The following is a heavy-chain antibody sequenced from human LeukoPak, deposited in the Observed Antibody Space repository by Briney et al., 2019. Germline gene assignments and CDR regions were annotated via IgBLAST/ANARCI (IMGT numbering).Heavy chain of an antibody. Sequence: GGSLRLSCAAPGFTFSSYSMNWVRQAPGKGLEWVSSISSSSSYIYYADSVKGRFTISRDNAKNSLYLQMNSLRAEDTAVYYCAVGTPNYGGNNWFDYWGQGTLVTVSS. CDR2: ISSSSSYI. V-gene: IGHV3-21*01. CDR3: AVGTPNYGGNNWFDY. D-gene: IGHD4-23*01. J-gene: IGHJ4*02. CDR1: GFTFSSYS.